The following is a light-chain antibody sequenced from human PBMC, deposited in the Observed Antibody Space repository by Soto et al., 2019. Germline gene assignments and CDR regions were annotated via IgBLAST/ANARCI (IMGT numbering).Light chain of an antibody. V-gene: IGKV1-12*01. CDR3: QQASSFPLT. CDR2: SAS. J-gene: IGKJ4*01. Sequence: IQVTQSPSSVSASVGDRVTITCRASQPISSWLAWYQQKPGQPPNLLIYSASTLRSGVPSRFSGSESGTLFTLTITNLQPEDFATDYCQQASSFPLTFGGGTKVEVK. CDR1: QPISSW.